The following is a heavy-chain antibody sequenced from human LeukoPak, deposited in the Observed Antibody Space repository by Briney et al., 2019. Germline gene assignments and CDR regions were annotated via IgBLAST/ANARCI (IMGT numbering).Heavy chain of an antibody. CDR3: ARYRCSSTSCYLRFAFDI. J-gene: IGHJ3*02. Sequence: SETLSLTCTVSGSSINSGYYWGWIRQPPGKGLEWIGTIYQSESTYYSPSLESRVTMSVDTSKNHFSLNLSSVTAADTAVYYCARYRCSSTSCYLRFAFDIWGQGTMVSVSS. V-gene: IGHV4-38-2*02. D-gene: IGHD2-2*01. CDR1: GSSINSGYY. CDR2: IYQSEST.